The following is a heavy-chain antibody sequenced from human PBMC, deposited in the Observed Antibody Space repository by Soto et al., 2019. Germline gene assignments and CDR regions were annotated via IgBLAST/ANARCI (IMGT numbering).Heavy chain of an antibody. D-gene: IGHD5-12*01. V-gene: IGHV4-4*07. CDR2: IYPSGST. Sequence: PSETLSLTCTVSGGSISGHSWIWIRQPAGRGLEWIGHIYPSGSTSYNPSLRSRVTMSLDTSNNQIFLNLTSVTAADTAVFYCVRGRSYSVYDFWGPGTLVT. J-gene: IGHJ4*02. CDR1: GGSISGHS. CDR3: VRGRSYSVYDF.